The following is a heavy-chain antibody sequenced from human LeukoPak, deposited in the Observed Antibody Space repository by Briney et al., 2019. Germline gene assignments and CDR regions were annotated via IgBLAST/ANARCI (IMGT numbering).Heavy chain of an antibody. Sequence: PSETLSLTCTVSGGSISSYYWSWIRQPPGKGLEWIGYIYYSGSTNYSPSPKSRVTISVDTSKNQFSLKLSSVTAADTAVYYCARDPLSQGWFDPWGQGTLVTVSS. V-gene: IGHV4-59*01. CDR2: IYYSGST. J-gene: IGHJ5*02. CDR1: GGSISSYY. D-gene: IGHD3-3*02. CDR3: ARDPLSQGWFDP.